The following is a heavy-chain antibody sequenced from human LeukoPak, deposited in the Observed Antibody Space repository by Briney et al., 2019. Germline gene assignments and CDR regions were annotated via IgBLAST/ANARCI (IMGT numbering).Heavy chain of an antibody. V-gene: IGHV4-59*01. CDR3: ARAAGSSSSGDDAFDI. CDR2: IYYSGST. D-gene: IGHD6-6*01. Sequence: PSETLSLTCIVSGGSISIYYWSWIRQPPGKVLEWIGCIYYSGSTNYNPSLKSRVTISVETSKNQFSRKLTAVTPADTAWDYCARAAGSSSSGDDAFDIWGQGTMVTVSS. CDR1: GGSISIYY. J-gene: IGHJ3*02.